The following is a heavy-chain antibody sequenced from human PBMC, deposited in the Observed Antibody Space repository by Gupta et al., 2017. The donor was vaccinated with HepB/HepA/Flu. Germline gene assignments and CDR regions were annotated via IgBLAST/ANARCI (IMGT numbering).Heavy chain of an antibody. J-gene: IGHJ4*02. Sequence: EVQLLESGGGLVQPGGSLRLSCAASGFTFSSYAMSWVRQAPGKGLEWVSAISGSGGSTYYADSVKGRFAISRDNSKNTLYLQMNSLRAEDTAVYYCAKGGGWEKNGGILEWIKVPFDYWGQGTLVTVSS. CDR1: GFTFSSYA. CDR2: ISGSGGST. CDR3: AKGGGWEKNGGILEWIKVPFDY. D-gene: IGHD3-3*01. V-gene: IGHV3-23*01.